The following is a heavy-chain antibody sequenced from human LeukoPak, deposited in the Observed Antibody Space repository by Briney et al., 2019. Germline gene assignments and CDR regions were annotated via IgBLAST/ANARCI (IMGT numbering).Heavy chain of an antibody. CDR1: GFTFSSYR. V-gene: IGHV3-7*01. Sequence: GGSLRLSCVASGFTFSSYRMSWVRQAPGKGLEWVANIRHDRNEKYYVDSVKGRFTISRDNAKNSLYLQMNSLRAEDTAVYYCTREGYDSSGLDAFDIWGQGTMVTVSS. CDR2: IRHDRNEK. CDR3: TREGYDSSGLDAFDI. D-gene: IGHD3-22*01. J-gene: IGHJ3*02.